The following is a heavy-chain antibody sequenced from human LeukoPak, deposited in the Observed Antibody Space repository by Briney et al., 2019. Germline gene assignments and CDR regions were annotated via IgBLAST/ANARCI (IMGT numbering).Heavy chain of an antibody. D-gene: IGHD3-22*01. CDR1: GFTFRNYW. V-gene: IGHV3-7*01. CDR3: ARTLVVVMYYGMDV. J-gene: IGHJ6*02. Sequence: PGGSLRLSCAASGFTFRNYWMSWVRQAPGKGLEWVANIKEDGSEKYYVDSVKGRFTISRDNAKNSLYLQMNSLRAEDTAVYYCARTLVVVMYYGMDVWGQGTTVTVSS. CDR2: IKEDGSEK.